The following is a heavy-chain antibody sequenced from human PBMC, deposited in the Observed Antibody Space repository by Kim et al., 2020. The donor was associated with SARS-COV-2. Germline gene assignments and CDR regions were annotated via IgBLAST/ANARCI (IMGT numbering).Heavy chain of an antibody. J-gene: IGHJ4*02. CDR3: ANLRSGSYGFDD. D-gene: IGHD3-10*01. CDR1: GGTFSSYA. Sequence: SVKVSCKASGGTFSSYAISWVRQAPGQGLEWMGRIIPILGIANYAQKFQGRVTITADKSTSTAYMELSSLRSEDTAVYYCANLRSGSYGFDDWGQGTLVTVSS. V-gene: IGHV1-69*04. CDR2: IIPILGIA.